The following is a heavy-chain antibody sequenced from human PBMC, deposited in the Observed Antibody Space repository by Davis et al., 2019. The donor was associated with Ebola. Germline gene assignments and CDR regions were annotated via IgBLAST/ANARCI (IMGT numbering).Heavy chain of an antibody. D-gene: IGHD4-23*01. CDR2: IQYSGSP. CDR1: GGSISTYY. J-gene: IGHJ4*02. V-gene: IGHV4-59*08. CDR3: ARGDYAGSSFDY. Sequence: SETLSLTCSVSGGSISTYYWNWIRQPPGKGLEWVGCIQYSGSPIYNPSLKSRVTLSVDRSTNQFSLKLSSVTAADTAVYYCARGDYAGSSFDYWGQGTLVTVSS.